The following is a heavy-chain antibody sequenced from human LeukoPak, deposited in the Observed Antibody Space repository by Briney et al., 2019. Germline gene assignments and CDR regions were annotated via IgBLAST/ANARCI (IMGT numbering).Heavy chain of an antibody. CDR3: AKERDSRGYFDY. CDR1: GFTFAIHA. CDR2: ISGDGAST. D-gene: IGHD3-22*01. Sequence: GGSLRLSCAASGFTFAIHAMTWVRQAPGKGLEWVSGISGDGASTHYAESAKGQFTISRDNSQNTLFLQMNSLRVEDTAIYYCAKERDSRGYFDYWGQGTLVTASS. J-gene: IGHJ4*02. V-gene: IGHV3-23*01.